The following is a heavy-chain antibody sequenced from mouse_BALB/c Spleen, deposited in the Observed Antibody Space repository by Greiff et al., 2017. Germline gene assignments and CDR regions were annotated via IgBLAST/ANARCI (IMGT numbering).Heavy chain of an antibody. J-gene: IGHJ4*01. Sequence: EVQLQQSGPELVKPGASVKMSCKASGYTFTSYVMHWVKQKPGQGLEWIGYINPYNDGTKYNEKFKGKATLTSDKSSSTAYMELSSLTSEDSAVYYCARGGGYYYGSSYDYYAMDYWGQGTSVTVSS. V-gene: IGHV1-14*01. CDR2: INPYNDGT. CDR3: ARGGGYYYGSSYDYYAMDY. CDR1: GYTFTSYV. D-gene: IGHD1-1*01.